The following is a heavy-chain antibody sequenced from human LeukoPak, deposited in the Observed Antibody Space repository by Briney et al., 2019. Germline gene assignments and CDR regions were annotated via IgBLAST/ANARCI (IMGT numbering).Heavy chain of an antibody. CDR2: ISYDGSNK. Sequence: GGSLRLSCAASGFTFSSYAMHWVRQAPGKGLEWVAVISYDGSNKYYADSVKGRFTISRDNSKNTLYLQMNSLRAEDTAVYYCARARYMVRGVIDPYYYYMDVWGKGTTVTVSS. CDR1: GFTFSSYA. J-gene: IGHJ6*03. CDR3: ARARYMVRGVIDPYYYYMDV. D-gene: IGHD3-10*01. V-gene: IGHV3-30*04.